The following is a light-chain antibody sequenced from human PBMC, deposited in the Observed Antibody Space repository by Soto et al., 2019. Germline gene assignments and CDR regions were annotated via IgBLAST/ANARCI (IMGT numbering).Light chain of an antibody. CDR1: QSISSW. Sequence: DIQMTQSPSTLSASVGDRVTITCRASQSISSWLAWYQQKPGKAPKLLIYKASTLKSGVPSRFSGSGSGTEFTLTISSLEPEDFAVYYCQQRSNWPQVTFGQGTRLEIK. CDR3: QQRSNWPQVT. CDR2: KAS. V-gene: IGKV1-5*03. J-gene: IGKJ5*01.